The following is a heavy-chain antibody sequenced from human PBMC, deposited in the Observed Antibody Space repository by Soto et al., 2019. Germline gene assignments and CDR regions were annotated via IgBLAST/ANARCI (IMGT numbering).Heavy chain of an antibody. Sequence: PSETLSLTCTVSGGSISSGGYYWSWIRQHPGKGLEWIGYIYYSGSTYYNPSLKSRVTISVDTSKNQFSLKLSSVTAADTAVYYCARDESTGYCSSTSCYASRGGFDPWGQGTLVTV. CDR3: ARDESTGYCSSTSCYASRGGFDP. J-gene: IGHJ5*02. D-gene: IGHD2-2*01. V-gene: IGHV4-31*03. CDR1: GGSISSGGYY. CDR2: IYYSGST.